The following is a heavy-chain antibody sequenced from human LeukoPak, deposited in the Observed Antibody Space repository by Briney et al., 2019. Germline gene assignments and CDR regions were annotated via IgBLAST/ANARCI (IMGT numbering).Heavy chain of an antibody. CDR2: IYYSGST. D-gene: IGHD3-22*01. CDR1: GVSISSNLW. J-gene: IGHJ3*02. CDR3: ARLRYYYDSSGYAFDI. Sequence: SGTLSLTCAVSGVSISSNLWWTWVRQPPGKGLEWIGSIYYSGSTYYNPSLKSRVTISVDTSKNQFSLKLSSVTAADTAVYYCARLRYYYDSSGYAFDIWGQGTMVTVSS. V-gene: IGHV4-4*02.